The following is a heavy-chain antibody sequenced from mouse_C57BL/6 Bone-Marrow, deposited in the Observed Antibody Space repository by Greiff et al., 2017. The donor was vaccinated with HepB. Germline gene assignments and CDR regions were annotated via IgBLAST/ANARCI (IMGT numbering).Heavy chain of an antibody. Sequence: EVQLQESGGGLVQPGGTMKLSCVASGFTFSNYWMNWVRQSPEKGLEWVAQIRLKSDNYATHYAESVKGRFTISRDDSKSSVYLQMNNLRAEDTGIYYCTVYGCYAMDYWGQGTSVTVSS. CDR1: GFTFSNYW. J-gene: IGHJ4*01. V-gene: IGHV6-3*01. CDR3: TVYGCYAMDY. CDR2: IRLKSDNYAT. D-gene: IGHD1-1*01.